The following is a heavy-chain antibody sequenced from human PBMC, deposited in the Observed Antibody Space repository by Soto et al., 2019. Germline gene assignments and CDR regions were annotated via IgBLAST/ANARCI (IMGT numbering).Heavy chain of an antibody. D-gene: IGHD4-17*01. CDR2: IWYDGSNK. CDR1: GLTCSIYG. Sequence: GGSRNLSCAASGLTCSIYGVHWVRQDPGKGLEWVAVIWYDGSNKYYADSVKGRFTISRDNSKNTLYLQMNSLRAEDTAVYYCARVSSGDYGYYYYGMDVWGQGTQVTVSS. CDR3: ARVSSGDYGYYYYGMDV. V-gene: IGHV3-33*01. J-gene: IGHJ6*02.